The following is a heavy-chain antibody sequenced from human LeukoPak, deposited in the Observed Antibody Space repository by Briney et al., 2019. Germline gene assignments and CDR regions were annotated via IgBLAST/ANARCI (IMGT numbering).Heavy chain of an antibody. CDR1: GGSISSYY. J-gene: IGHJ4*02. V-gene: IGHV4-59*12. CDR2: IYYSGST. D-gene: IGHD2-2*01. CDR3: ARLRNCSSTSCYPTTPFFDY. Sequence: SETLSLTCTVSGGSISSYYWSWIRQPPGKGLEWIGYIYYSGSTNYNPSLKSRVTISVDTSKNQFSLELSSVTAADTAVYYCARLRNCSSTSCYPTTPFFDYWGQGTLVTVSS.